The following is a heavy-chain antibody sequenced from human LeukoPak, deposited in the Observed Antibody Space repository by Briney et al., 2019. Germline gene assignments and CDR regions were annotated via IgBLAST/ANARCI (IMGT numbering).Heavy chain of an antibody. CDR1: GFTFSSYA. V-gene: IGHV3-23*01. CDR2: ISGSGGST. CDR3: AKGLSAVPESFAI. Sequence: GGSLRLSCAASGFTFSSYAMSWVRQAPGKGLEWVSSISGSGGSTYHADSVKGRFTISRDNSKNTLYLQMNSLRAEDTALYYCAKGLSAVPESFAIWGQGTLVIVSS. J-gene: IGHJ3*02.